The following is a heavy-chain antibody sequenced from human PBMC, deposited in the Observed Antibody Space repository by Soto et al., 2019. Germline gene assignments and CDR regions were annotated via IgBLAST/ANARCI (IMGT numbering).Heavy chain of an antibody. CDR2: IIPMLGTP. D-gene: IGHD3-22*01. Sequence: QVQLVQSGAEVKKPGSSVEVSCKSSGDTFSSYAISWVRQAPGQGLEWMGGIIPMLGTPSYAQKFQDRVTITADKFTSTAYMELSGLRSEDTAVYYCAKEKSRYDRSGYYRPDYWGQGTLVTVSS. CDR3: AKEKSRYDRSGYYRPDY. J-gene: IGHJ4*02. V-gene: IGHV1-69*06. CDR1: GDTFSSYA.